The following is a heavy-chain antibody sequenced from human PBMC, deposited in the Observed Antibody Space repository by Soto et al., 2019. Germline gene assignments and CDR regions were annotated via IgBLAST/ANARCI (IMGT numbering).Heavy chain of an antibody. Sequence: QVQLVQSGAEVKKPGASVKVSCKASGYTFTSFGISWVRQAPGQGLEWMGWISAYNGNTNYAQKLQGRVTMTTDTSTSTAYMELRSLRSDDTAVYYCARDTSPVTTGKYYYGMDVWGQGTTVTVSS. CDR1: GYTFTSFG. V-gene: IGHV1-18*01. CDR2: ISAYNGNT. D-gene: IGHD4-17*01. J-gene: IGHJ6*02. CDR3: ARDTSPVTTGKYYYGMDV.